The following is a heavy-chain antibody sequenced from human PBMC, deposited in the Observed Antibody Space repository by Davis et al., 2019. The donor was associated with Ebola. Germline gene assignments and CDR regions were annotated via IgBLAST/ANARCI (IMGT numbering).Heavy chain of an antibody. CDR1: VITFSSYA. V-gene: IGHV3-23*01. CDR3: ARDPSGGSGWSMGYYGMDV. Sequence: GESLKISCTDSVITFSSYAMTWVRQAPGKGLEWVSAISGSGGSTYYADSVKGRFTISRDNSKKTLYLQMNSLRAEDTAVYYCARDPSGGSGWSMGYYGMDVWGKGTTVTVSS. D-gene: IGHD6-19*01. CDR2: ISGSGGST. J-gene: IGHJ6*04.